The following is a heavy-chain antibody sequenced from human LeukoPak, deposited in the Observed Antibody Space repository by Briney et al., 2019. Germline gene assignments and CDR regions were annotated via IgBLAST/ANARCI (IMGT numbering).Heavy chain of an antibody. CDR3: GTQGYSYGVGY. D-gene: IGHD5-18*01. V-gene: IGHV3-9*01. CDR1: GFTFDDYA. CDR2: ISWNSGSI. J-gene: IGHJ4*02. Sequence: GGSLRLSCAASGFTFDDYAMHWVRQAPGKGLEWVSGISWNSGSIGYADSVKGRFTISRDNAKNSLYLQMNSLRAEDTAVYYCGTQGYSYGVGYWGQGTLVTVSS.